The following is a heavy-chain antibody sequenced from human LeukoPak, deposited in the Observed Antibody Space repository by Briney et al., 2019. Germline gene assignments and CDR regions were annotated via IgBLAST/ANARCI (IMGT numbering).Heavy chain of an antibody. D-gene: IGHD4-23*01. J-gene: IGHJ4*02. CDR2: IGASSSII. Sequence: GGSLRLSCAASGFTFSSYSMNWVRQTPGKGLEWVSYIGASSSIIYYADSVKGRFTISRDNAKNSLYLQMNSLRDEDTAVYYCARHDYAGNSGDYWGQGTLVTVSS. CDR1: GFTFSSYS. CDR3: ARHDYAGNSGDY. V-gene: IGHV3-48*02.